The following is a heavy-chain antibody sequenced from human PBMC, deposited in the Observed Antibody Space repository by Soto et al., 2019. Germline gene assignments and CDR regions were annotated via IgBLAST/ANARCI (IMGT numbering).Heavy chain of an antibody. V-gene: IGHV3-23*01. J-gene: IGHJ4*02. CDR3: AKASMIVVAYDY. D-gene: IGHD3-22*01. CDR2: ISGSGGST. Sequence: EVQLLESGGGLVQPGGSLRLSCAASGFTFSSYAMSWVRQAPGKGLEWVSAISGSGGSTYYADSVKGRFTISRDNSKSTLYLQMNSLRAEDTAVYYCAKASMIVVAYDYWGQGTLVTVSS. CDR1: GFTFSSYA.